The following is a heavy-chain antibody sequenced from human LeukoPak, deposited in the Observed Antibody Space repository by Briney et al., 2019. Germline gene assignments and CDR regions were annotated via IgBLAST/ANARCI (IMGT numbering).Heavy chain of an antibody. CDR2: IYDSGST. V-gene: IGHV4-30-2*01. Sequence: TASETLSLTCAVSGGSISSGGYAWSWIRQPPGKGLEWIGYIYDSGSTHYNPSLKSRVTISVDRSENQFSLKLSSVTAADTAVYYCARYGGSGTYYFDYWGQGTLVTVFS. CDR3: ARYGGSGTYYFDY. CDR1: GGSISSGGYA. J-gene: IGHJ4*02. D-gene: IGHD3-10*01.